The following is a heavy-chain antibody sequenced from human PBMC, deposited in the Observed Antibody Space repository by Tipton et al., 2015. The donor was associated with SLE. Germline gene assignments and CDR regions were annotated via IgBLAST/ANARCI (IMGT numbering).Heavy chain of an antibody. V-gene: IGHV4-59*08. D-gene: IGHD4-17*01. Sequence: WIRQPPGKGLEWIGYIYYSGSTNYNPSLKSRVTISVDTSKNQFSLKLSSVTAADTAVYYCARHGTTVTTWDYYGMDVWGQGTTVTVSS. CDR2: IYYSGST. CDR3: ARHGTTVTTWDYYGMDV. J-gene: IGHJ6*02.